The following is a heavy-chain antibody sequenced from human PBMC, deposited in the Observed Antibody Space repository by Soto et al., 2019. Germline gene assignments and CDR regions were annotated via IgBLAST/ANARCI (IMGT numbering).Heavy chain of an antibody. CDR2: INSDGGST. J-gene: IGHJ4*02. CDR1: GFTFSRYW. D-gene: IGHD6-6*01. Sequence: EVQLVASGGGLVQPGGSLRLSCAASGFTFSRYWMHWVRQAPGKGLVWVSHINSDGGSTNYADSVKGRFTISRDNAKNTLYMQVNRVRAEDTAVYYCARARPAAEDYWGQGTLVTVSS. V-gene: IGHV3-74*01. CDR3: ARARPAAEDY.